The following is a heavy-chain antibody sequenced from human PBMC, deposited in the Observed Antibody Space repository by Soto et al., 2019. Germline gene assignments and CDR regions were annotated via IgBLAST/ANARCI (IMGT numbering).Heavy chain of an antibody. J-gene: IGHJ4*02. D-gene: IGHD5-18*01. CDR2: ISAYNGNT. CDR3: ARVQLWQREYYFDY. V-gene: IGHV1-18*01. CDR1: GYTFTSYG. Sequence: GASVKVSCKASGYTFTSYGISWVRQAPGQGLEWMGWISAYNGNTNYAQKLQGHVTVSADKSISTAYLQWSSLKASDTAMYYCARVQLWQREYYFDYWGQGTLVTVSS.